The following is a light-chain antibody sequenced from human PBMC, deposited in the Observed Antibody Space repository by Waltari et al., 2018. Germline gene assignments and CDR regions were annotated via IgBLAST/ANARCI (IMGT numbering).Light chain of an antibody. CDR2: GAS. CDR3: QHYVSLPAT. V-gene: IGKV3-20*01. J-gene: IGKJ1*01. CDR1: HSVSRT. Sequence: SCRASHSVSRTLALYQQKPGQAPSLLSYGASTRATGIPERFSGGGSGTDFSLTISRLEPEDFAVYYCQHYVSLPATFGQGTKVGIK.